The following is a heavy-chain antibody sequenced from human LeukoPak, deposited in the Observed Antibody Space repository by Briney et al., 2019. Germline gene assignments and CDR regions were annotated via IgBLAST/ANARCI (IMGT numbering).Heavy chain of an antibody. CDR2: IYVDGRTT. CDR3: IRDFRSADL. CDR1: GFTFSNYW. Sequence: GGSLRLSCVASGFTFSNYWMHWVRQPPGKGLVWVSRIYVDGRTTNYADSVKGRFTISRDNAKNTVYLEMDSLSVEDTATYYCIRDFRSADLWGQGTLVTVTS. V-gene: IGHV3-74*01. J-gene: IGHJ5*02.